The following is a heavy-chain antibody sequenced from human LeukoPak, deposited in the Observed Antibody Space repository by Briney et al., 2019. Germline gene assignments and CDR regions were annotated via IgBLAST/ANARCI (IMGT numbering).Heavy chain of an antibody. V-gene: IGHV3-74*01. CDR1: GFTFSSYW. Sequence: PGGSLRLSCTASGFTFSSYWMHWVRAAPGKGLVWVSRINSDGGSTSYADSVMGRFTISRDNAKNTLYLQMNSLTAEDTAVYYCARRIQGMAPYYFDYWGQGTLVTVSS. J-gene: IGHJ4*02. CDR2: INSDGGST. CDR3: ARRIQGMAPYYFDY. D-gene: IGHD5-24*01.